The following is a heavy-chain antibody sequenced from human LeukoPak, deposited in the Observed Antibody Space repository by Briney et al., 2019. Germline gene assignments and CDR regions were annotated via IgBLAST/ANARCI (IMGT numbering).Heavy chain of an antibody. CDR2: ISGSGGST. D-gene: IGHD6-13*01. Sequence: GGSLRLSCAASGFTFSSYAMSWVRQAPGKGLEWVSGISGSGGSTYYADSLKGRFTISRDNSKNTLYLQMNSLRAEDTAVYYCAKVGAAAYYYYYMDVWGKGTTVTVSS. J-gene: IGHJ6*03. CDR3: AKVGAAAYYYYYMDV. V-gene: IGHV3-23*01. CDR1: GFTFSSYA.